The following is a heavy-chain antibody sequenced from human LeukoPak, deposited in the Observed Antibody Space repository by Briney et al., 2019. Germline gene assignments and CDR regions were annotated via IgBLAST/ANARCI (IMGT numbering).Heavy chain of an antibody. CDR2: IYHSGST. V-gene: IGHV4-38-2*02. CDR3: TRDNDSSGYYYLR. J-gene: IGHJ4*02. Sequence: SETLSLTCTVSGYSISSGYYWGWIRQPPGKGLEWIGSIYHSGSTYYDPSLKSRVTISVDTSKNQFSLKLSSVTAADTAVYYCTRDNDSSGYYYLRWGQGTLVTVSS. CDR1: GYSISSGYY. D-gene: IGHD3-22*01.